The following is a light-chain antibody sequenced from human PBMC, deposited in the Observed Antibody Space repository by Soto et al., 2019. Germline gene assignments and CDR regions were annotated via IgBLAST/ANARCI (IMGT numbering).Light chain of an antibody. J-gene: IGLJ1*01. Sequence: QSVLTQPASVSGSPGQSITISCTGTSSDVGGYNYASWYQHHPGKAPKLIIYEVSNRPSGVSNRFSGSKSGNTASLTISGLQAEDEADYYCSSYSSSSTLCVFGTGTKVTVL. CDR1: SSDVGGYNY. CDR3: SSYSSSSTLCV. CDR2: EVS. V-gene: IGLV2-14*01.